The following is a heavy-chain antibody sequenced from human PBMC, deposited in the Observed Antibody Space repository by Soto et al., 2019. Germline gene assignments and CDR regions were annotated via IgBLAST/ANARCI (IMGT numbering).Heavy chain of an antibody. CDR2: INTGSSNT. D-gene: IGHD3-9*01. CDR1: GYTFTSYG. CDR3: ARAMPTAGYIYFEQ. Sequence: QVDLVQSGAEVKEPGASVRISCEASGYTFTSYGIHWVRQAPGQRLEWMGWINTGSSNTRYSPEFQARVTITRDTSASTAYMELNRLRSEDTAVYYCARAMPTAGYIYFEQWGQGTLVTVSS. J-gene: IGHJ4*02. V-gene: IGHV1-3*04.